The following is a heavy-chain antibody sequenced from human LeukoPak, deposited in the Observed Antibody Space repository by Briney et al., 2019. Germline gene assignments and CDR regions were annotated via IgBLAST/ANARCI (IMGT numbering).Heavy chain of an antibody. CDR3: ARGGWLRVRAPEY. Sequence: SETLSLTCTVSGGSISSSSYYWGWIRQPPGKGLEWIGSIYYSGSTYYNPSLKSRVTISVDTSKNQFSLKLSSVTAADTAVYYCARGGWLRVRAPEYWGQGTLVTVSS. D-gene: IGHD5-12*01. V-gene: IGHV4-39*01. CDR2: IYYSGST. CDR1: GGSISSSSYY. J-gene: IGHJ4*02.